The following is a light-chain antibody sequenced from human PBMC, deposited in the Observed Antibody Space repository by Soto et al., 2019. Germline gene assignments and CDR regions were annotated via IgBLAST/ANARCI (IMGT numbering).Light chain of an antibody. V-gene: IGKV1-12*01. J-gene: IGKJ2*01. CDR3: QHTNSFPYA. Sequence: DIQMTQSPSSVSASVGDRVTITCRASQHINSWLAWYQQKPGKAPKLLMYAASSLQRGVPSRFSGSGSGTDFSLTISSLQPVDSATYYCQHTNSFPYAFGQGTKLEIK. CDR2: AAS. CDR1: QHINSW.